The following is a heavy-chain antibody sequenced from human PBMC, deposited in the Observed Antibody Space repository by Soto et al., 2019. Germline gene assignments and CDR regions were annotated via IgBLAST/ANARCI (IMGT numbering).Heavy chain of an antibody. CDR3: ARAPGITGTTGVFPQRFDP. V-gene: IGHV4-31*03. Sequence: QVQLQESGPGLVKPSQTLSLTCTVSGGSISSGGYYWSWIRQHPGKGLEWIGYIYYSGSTYYNPSLKSRVTISVDTSKNQFSLKLSSVTAADTAVYYCARAPGITGTTGVFPQRFDPWGQGTLVTVSS. D-gene: IGHD1-7*01. CDR2: IYYSGST. J-gene: IGHJ5*02. CDR1: GGSISSGGYY.